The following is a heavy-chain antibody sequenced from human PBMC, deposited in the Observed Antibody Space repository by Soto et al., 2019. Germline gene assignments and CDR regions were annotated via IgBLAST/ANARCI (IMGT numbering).Heavy chain of an antibody. J-gene: IGHJ4*02. Sequence: VEALKISGKASVYSFNTSWICSVRQLPGKGLEWMGIIYPDDSDTRYSPSFQGHVTISADTSLTTVYMQWSSLKASDSAFYYWASPGYYDSNGFFDFDHWGQGTLVTVSS. CDR1: VYSFNTSW. CDR2: IYPDDSDT. CDR3: ASPGYYDSNGFFDFDH. D-gene: IGHD3-22*01. V-gene: IGHV5-51*01.